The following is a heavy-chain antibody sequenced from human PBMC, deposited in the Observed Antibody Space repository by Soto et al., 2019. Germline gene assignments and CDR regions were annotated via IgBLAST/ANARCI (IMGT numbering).Heavy chain of an antibody. D-gene: IGHD7-27*01. Sequence: EVQLVESGGTLVQRGGSLRLSCAASGFTFSSYWMQWVRQAPGKGLVWVSRINSEGTTTTYADSVKGRFTISRDNAKNTLFLQMNSLRAEDTAVYYCGRAPGGTGIVDYWGQGTLVNVSS. V-gene: IGHV3-74*01. CDR1: GFTFSSYW. CDR3: GRAPGGTGIVDY. J-gene: IGHJ4*02. CDR2: INSEGTTT.